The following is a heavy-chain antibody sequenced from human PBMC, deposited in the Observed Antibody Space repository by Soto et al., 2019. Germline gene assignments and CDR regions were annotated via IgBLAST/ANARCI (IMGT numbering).Heavy chain of an antibody. CDR1: GYTFTSYA. J-gene: IGHJ5*02. CDR3: ARSPLRMAAETQIDP. CDR2: INGGAGDT. Sequence: GASVKVSCKASGYTFTSYAIHWLRQAPGQRLEWMGWINGGAGDTRYSVNFQGRVTFTRDTAATTAFMDLSSLSSADTAVYYCARSPLRMAAETQIDPWGQGTLVTVS. V-gene: IGHV1-3*01. D-gene: IGHD6-13*01.